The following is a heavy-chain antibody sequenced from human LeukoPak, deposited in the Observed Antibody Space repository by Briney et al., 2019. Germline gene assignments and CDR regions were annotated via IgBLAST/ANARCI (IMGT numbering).Heavy chain of an antibody. CDR2: ISGSGGST. D-gene: IGHD3-22*01. Sequence: GGSLRLSCAASGFTFDDSGMSWVRQAPGKGLEWVSAISGSGGSTYYADSVKGRFTISRDNSKNTLYLQMNSLRAEDTAVYYCARDLYRIVVVPHYFDYWGQGTLVTVSS. CDR3: ARDLYRIVVVPHYFDY. V-gene: IGHV3-23*01. CDR1: GFTFDDSG. J-gene: IGHJ4*02.